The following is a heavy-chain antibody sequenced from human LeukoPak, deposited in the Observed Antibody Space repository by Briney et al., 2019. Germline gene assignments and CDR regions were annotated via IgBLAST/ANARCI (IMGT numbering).Heavy chain of an antibody. CDR3: ARVKSGSSLLPYYFDY. CDR2: ISGSGGTT. V-gene: IGHV3-23*01. Sequence: GGTLRLSCAASGFTFNNYDITWVRQAPGKGLEWVSKISGSGGTTYYADSVKGRFTISRDNSKSTLYLQMNSLRAEDTAVYYCARVKSGSSLLPYYFDYWGQGTLVTVSS. CDR1: GFTFNNYD. J-gene: IGHJ4*02. D-gene: IGHD1-26*01.